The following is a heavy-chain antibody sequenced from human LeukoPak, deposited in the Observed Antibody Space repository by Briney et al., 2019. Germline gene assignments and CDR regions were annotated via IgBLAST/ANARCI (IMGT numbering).Heavy chain of an antibody. V-gene: IGHV3-48*03. Sequence: PGGSLRLSCAASGFPFSSYEMNWVRQAPGKGLEWVSYISSSGSTIHYADSVKGRFTISRDNAKNSLYLQMNSLRAEDTAVYYCASQTSSGWSFDYWGQGTLVTVSS. CDR3: ASQTSSGWSFDY. CDR1: GFPFSSYE. D-gene: IGHD6-19*01. CDR2: ISSSGSTI. J-gene: IGHJ4*02.